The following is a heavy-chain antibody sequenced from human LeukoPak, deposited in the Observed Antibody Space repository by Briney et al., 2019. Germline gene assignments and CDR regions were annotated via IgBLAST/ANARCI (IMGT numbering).Heavy chain of an antibody. CDR2: ISGSNSYI. J-gene: IGHJ4*02. CDR1: GFTFSSYS. CDR3: ARDDLIAVAGTMEY. D-gene: IGHD6-19*01. V-gene: IGHV3-21*01. Sequence: GGSLRLSCAASGFTFSSYSMNWVRQAPGKGLEWVSSISGSNSYIYYADSMKGRFTISRDNAKNSLYLQMNSLRAEDTAVYYCARDDLIAVAGTMEYWGQGTLVTVSS.